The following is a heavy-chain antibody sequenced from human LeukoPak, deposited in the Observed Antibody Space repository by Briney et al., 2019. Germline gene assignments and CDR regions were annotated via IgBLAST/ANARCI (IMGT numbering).Heavy chain of an antibody. CDR3: ARDGEYFPSFDY. V-gene: IGHV3-9*01. Sequence: GGSLRLSCAASGFTFDDYAMHWVRQAPGKGLEWVSGITWNSDTIGYADSVKGRFTISRDNAKNTLYLQMNSLRAEDTAVYYCARDGEYFPSFDYWGQGTLVTVSS. J-gene: IGHJ4*02. CDR1: GFTFDDYA. CDR2: ITWNSDTI. D-gene: IGHD2/OR15-2a*01.